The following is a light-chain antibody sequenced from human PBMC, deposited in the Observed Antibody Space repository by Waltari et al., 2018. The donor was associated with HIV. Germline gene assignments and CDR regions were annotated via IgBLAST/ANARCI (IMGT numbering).Light chain of an antibody. J-gene: IGLJ2*01. CDR1: NIGLKS. CDR2: YDR. Sequence: VVPQAPSVSVAPGQTAKINCGGGNIGLKSVHWYQQRPGQAPLLLINYDRARLSGISERFSASNSGTTATLNINRVEAGDEADYYCQVLEDENDVVFGAGTRLTVL. V-gene: IGLV3-21*01. CDR3: QVLEDENDVV.